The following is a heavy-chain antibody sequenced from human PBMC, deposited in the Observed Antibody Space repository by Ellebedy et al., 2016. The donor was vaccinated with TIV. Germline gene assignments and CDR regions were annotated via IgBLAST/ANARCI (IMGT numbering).Heavy chain of an antibody. J-gene: IGHJ4*02. V-gene: IGHV3-74*01. Sequence: PGGSLRLSCAASGFTFSSYWMHWVRQAPGKGLVWVSRSNSDGSSTSYADSVKGRFTISRDNSKNTLYLQMNSLRAEETAVYYCARDMSYGDYDYWGQGTPVTVSS. CDR2: SNSDGSST. CDR3: ARDMSYGDYDY. CDR1: GFTFSSYW. D-gene: IGHD4-17*01.